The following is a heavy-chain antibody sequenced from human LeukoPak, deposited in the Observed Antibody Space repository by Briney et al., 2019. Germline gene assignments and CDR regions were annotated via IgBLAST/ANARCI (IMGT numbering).Heavy chain of an antibody. CDR3: ARDSAFSSYSY. CDR2: IASDGSST. J-gene: IGHJ4*02. CDR1: GFTFSSYW. D-gene: IGHD2-15*01. V-gene: IGHV3-74*01. Sequence: GGSLRLSCAASGFTFSSYWMNWVRQAPGKGLVWVSRIASDGSSTTYADSVQGRFTISRDDSKNTLFLQMDSLRAEDTAIYYCARDSAFSSYSYWGQGALVTVSS.